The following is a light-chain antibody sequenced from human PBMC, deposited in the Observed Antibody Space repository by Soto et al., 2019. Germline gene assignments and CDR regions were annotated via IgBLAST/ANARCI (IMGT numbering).Light chain of an antibody. Sequence: QSVLTQPASVSGSPGQSITISCTGTSRDIGFYNYVSWYQQHPGKAPKLIIYEVAKRPSGVPDRFSGSKSGTSASLAISGLQSEDEADYYCAAWDDSLNGPVFGGGTKLTVL. CDR3: AAWDDSLNGPV. CDR2: EVA. J-gene: IGLJ2*01. CDR1: SRDIGFYNY. V-gene: IGLV2-14*01.